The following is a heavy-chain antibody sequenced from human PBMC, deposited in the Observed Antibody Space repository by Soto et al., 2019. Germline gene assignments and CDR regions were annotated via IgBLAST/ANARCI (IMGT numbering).Heavy chain of an antibody. D-gene: IGHD1-26*01. V-gene: IGHV1-46*01. CDR1: AHIFTSYY. CDR3: ALGPSFDY. J-gene: IGHJ4*01. CDR2: ISHSGDST. Sequence: ASVEVSCKASAHIFTSYYVYWVRQAPGQGLEWLGVISHSGDSTSYAQKFQGRVTMTRDTSTSTVYMEMNSLRSDDTAVYYCALGPSFDYWGQGTLVTVSS.